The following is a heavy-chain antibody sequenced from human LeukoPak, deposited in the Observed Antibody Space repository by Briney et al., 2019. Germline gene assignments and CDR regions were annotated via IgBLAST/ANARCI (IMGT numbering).Heavy chain of an antibody. J-gene: IGHJ4*02. CDR1: GFTLGNHG. D-gene: IGHD1-26*01. Sequence: GGSLRVSCVGSGFTLGNHGMSWVRQAPGKGLEWVANINQDGSENFYADSLRGRFTISRDNAMKSLFLQIDSLRAEDTAVYYCAKDMGLGSYSGGFDYWGQGTLVTVSS. CDR2: INQDGSEN. CDR3: AKDMGLGSYSGGFDY. V-gene: IGHV3-7*01.